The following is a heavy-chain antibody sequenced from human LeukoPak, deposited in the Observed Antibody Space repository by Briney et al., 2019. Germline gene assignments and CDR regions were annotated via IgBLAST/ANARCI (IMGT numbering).Heavy chain of an antibody. CDR3: ALFYSSSHPFDY. D-gene: IGHD6-6*01. CDR1: GYTFTTYG. CDR2: ISAFNGDT. V-gene: IGHV1-18*01. Sequence: ASVKVSCKASGYTFTTYGISWVRQAPGQGLEWMGWISAFNGDTNYAQNLQGRVTMTTDTPTSTAYMELRSLRCDDTAVYYCALFYSSSHPFDYWGQGTLVTVSS. J-gene: IGHJ4*02.